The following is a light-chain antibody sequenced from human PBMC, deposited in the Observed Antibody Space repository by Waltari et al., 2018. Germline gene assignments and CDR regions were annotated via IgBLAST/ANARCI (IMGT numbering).Light chain of an antibody. J-gene: IGKJ1*01. CDR2: SAS. Sequence: DIQMTQSPSSLSASVGDRVPITCRASQSISNYLNWYQQKPGKVPNLLIYSASSLETGVPSRFSGSGSGTDFTLTISSLQPEDFAIYYCQQNYITPLAFGQGTKVEIK. CDR3: QQNYITPLA. CDR1: QSISNY. V-gene: IGKV1-39*01.